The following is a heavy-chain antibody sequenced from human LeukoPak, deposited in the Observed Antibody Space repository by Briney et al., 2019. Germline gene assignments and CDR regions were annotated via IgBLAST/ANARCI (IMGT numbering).Heavy chain of an antibody. CDR1: GGTFSSYA. D-gene: IGHD3-9*01. CDR3: ARSYRDYDILTGYYARFDY. CDR2: IIPIFGTA. Sequence: GASVKVSCKASGGTFSSYAISWVRQAPGQGLEWMGGIIPIFGTANYARKFQGRVTITADESTRTAYMELSSLRSEDTAVYYCARSYRDYDILTGYYARFDYWGQGTLVTVSS. V-gene: IGHV1-69*13. J-gene: IGHJ4*02.